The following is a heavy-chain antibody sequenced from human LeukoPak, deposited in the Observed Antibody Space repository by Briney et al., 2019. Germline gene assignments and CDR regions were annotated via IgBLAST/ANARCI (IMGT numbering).Heavy chain of an antibody. CDR1: GFTFSSYA. CDR2: ISGSGGST. D-gene: IGHD1-26*01. CDR3: AIDLSSGSLELFDY. V-gene: IGHV3-23*01. J-gene: IGHJ4*02. Sequence: GGSLRLSCAASGFTFSSYAMSWVRQAPGKGLEWVSAISGSGGSTYYADSVKGRFTISRDNSKNTLYLQMNSLRAEDTAVYYCAIDLSSGSLELFDYWGQGTLVTVSS.